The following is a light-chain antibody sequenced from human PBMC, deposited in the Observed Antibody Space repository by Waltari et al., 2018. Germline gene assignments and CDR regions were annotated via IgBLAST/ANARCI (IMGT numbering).Light chain of an antibody. V-gene: IGLV2-14*01. CDR1: SSDVGGYNH. Sequence: QSALTQPASVSGSPGQSITISCTGTSSDVGGYNHVPWYQQQPGKAPKLLILEVTNRPSGMSNRFSGTKSGDTASLTISGLQAEDEGEYYCSSFTTIGTLVVFGGGTKVTVL. J-gene: IGLJ2*01. CDR2: EVT. CDR3: SSFTTIGTLVV.